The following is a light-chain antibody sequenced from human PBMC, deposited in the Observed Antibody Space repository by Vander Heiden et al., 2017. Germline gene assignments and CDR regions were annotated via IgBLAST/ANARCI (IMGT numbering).Light chain of an antibody. CDR2: DNN. CDR1: SSNIGKNY. J-gene: IGLJ1*01. CDR3: GTWDSILTAVV. Sequence: QPVLTQPPSVSAAPGQKVTISCSGSSSNIGKNYVSWYQQLPGTAPKLLIYDNNKRPSGIPDRFSGSKSGTSATLGITGLQTGDEADYYCGTWDSILTAVVFGPGTKVTVL. V-gene: IGLV1-51*01.